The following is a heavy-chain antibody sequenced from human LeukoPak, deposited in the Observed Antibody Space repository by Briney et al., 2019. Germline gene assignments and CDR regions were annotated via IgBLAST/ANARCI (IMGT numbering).Heavy chain of an antibody. J-gene: IGHJ4*02. D-gene: IGHD6-13*01. CDR3: ARDHAAAGTGLGF. V-gene: IGHV1-46*01. Sequence: GASVKVSCKSSGYTFTRYYMHWVRLAPGPGLERMGIIDPSGSSTTYAQRFQGRGTMTRDTSTSTVYTELSSLRSEDTAIYYCARDHAAAGTGLGFWGQGTLVTVSS. CDR2: IDPSGSST. CDR1: GYTFTRYY.